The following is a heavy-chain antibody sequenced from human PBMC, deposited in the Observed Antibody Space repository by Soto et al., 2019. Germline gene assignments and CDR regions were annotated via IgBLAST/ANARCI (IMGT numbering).Heavy chain of an antibody. Sequence: GASVKVSCKASGYTFTGYYMHWVRQAPGQGLEWMGWINPNSGGTNYAQKFQGRVTMTRDTSISTAYMELSRLRSDDTAAYYCARGGIAAPYWFDPWGQGTLVTVSS. D-gene: IGHD6-25*01. CDR3: ARGGIAAPYWFDP. V-gene: IGHV1-2*02. CDR2: INPNSGGT. J-gene: IGHJ5*02. CDR1: GYTFTGYY.